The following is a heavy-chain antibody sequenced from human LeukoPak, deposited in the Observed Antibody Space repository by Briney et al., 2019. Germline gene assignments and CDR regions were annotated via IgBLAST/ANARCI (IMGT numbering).Heavy chain of an antibody. CDR1: GGTFSSYA. Sequence: GASVKVSCKASGGTFSSYAINWVRQAPGQGLEWIGRIIPIFGTANYAQKFQGRVTITTDESTSTAYMELSSLRSEDTAVYYCARDRGGSASHGFDAFDIWGQGTMVTVSS. D-gene: IGHD3-10*01. CDR3: ARDRGGSASHGFDAFDI. CDR2: IIPIFGTA. J-gene: IGHJ3*02. V-gene: IGHV1-69*05.